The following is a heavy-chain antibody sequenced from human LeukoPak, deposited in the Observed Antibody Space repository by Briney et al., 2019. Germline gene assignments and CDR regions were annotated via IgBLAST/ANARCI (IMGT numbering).Heavy chain of an antibody. Sequence: GGSLRLSCAASGFTVSSNYMSWVRQAPGKGLEWVSVIYSGGSTYYADSVKGRFTISRHNSKNTLYLQMNSLRAEDTAVYYCARDKVAGKLYYYGMDVWGQGTTVTVSS. J-gene: IGHJ6*02. V-gene: IGHV3-53*04. D-gene: IGHD6-19*01. CDR3: ARDKVAGKLYYYGMDV. CDR1: GFTVSSNY. CDR2: IYSGGST.